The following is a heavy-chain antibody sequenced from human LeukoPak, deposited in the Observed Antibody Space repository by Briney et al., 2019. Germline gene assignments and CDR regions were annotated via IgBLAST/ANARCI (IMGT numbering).Heavy chain of an antibody. CDR3: ARDAVATIRYYYYYMDV. Sequence: SETLSLTCTVSGASISSYYWSWIRQPPGKGLEWIGYIYYSGSTNYNPSLKSRVTISVDTSKNQLSLRLSSVTAADTAVYYCARDAVATIRYYYYYMDVWGKGTTVTVSS. CDR1: GASISSYY. D-gene: IGHD5-12*01. J-gene: IGHJ6*03. CDR2: IYYSGST. V-gene: IGHV4-59*01.